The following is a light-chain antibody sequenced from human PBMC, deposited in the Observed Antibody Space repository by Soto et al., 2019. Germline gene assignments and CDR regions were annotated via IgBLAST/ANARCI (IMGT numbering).Light chain of an antibody. Sequence: EVVLTQSPGTVSLSPGERATLSCRASQSVTSNYLAWYQQKPGQAPRLLIYGASSRATGIPDRFSGSGSGTDFTLTISRLEPEDFAVYYCQQYGSSPFITFGQGTRLEIK. V-gene: IGKV3-20*01. CDR2: GAS. J-gene: IGKJ5*01. CDR1: QSVTSNY. CDR3: QQYGSSPFIT.